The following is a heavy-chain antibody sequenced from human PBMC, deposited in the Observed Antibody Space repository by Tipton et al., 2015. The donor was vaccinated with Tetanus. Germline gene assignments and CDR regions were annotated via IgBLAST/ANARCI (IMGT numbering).Heavy chain of an antibody. CDR1: GGSFSSYY. V-gene: IGHV4-59*12. D-gene: IGHD2-21*02. Sequence: TLSLTCAVYGGSFSSYYWSWIRQPPGKGLEWIGYIYYSGSTNCNPSLKSRVTISVDTSKSQFSLKLSSVTAADTAVYYCATRVTAHVNWFDPWGQGTLVTVSS. CDR2: IYYSGST. J-gene: IGHJ5*02. CDR3: ATRVTAHVNWFDP.